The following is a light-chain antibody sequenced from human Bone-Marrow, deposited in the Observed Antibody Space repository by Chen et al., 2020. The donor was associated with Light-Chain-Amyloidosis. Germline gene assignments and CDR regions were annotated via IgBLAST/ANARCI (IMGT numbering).Light chain of an antibody. CDR2: TAS. Sequence: DIQMTQSPSSLSASVGDRVTITCRASQSITKFLNWYQQKPGKGPKLLIYTASSLQSGVPSRFSGSGSETDFSLTISSVQPEDLATYYYRQSYRTPTFGGGTKLEIK. J-gene: IGKJ4*01. CDR3: RQSYRTPT. V-gene: IGKV1-39*01. CDR1: QSITKF.